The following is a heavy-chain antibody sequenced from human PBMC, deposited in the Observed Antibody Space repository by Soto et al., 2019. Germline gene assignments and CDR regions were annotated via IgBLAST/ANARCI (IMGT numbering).Heavy chain of an antibody. CDR2: ISGSGGST. CDR3: AKVIAVAGKENYYYYYMDV. CDR1: GFTFSSYA. V-gene: IGHV3-23*01. D-gene: IGHD6-19*01. J-gene: IGHJ6*03. Sequence: EVQLLESGGGLVQPGGSLRLSGAASGFTFSSYAMSWVRQAPGKGREWVSAISGSGGSTYYADSVKGRFTISRDNSKNTLYLQMNSLRAEDTAVYYCAKVIAVAGKENYYYYYMDVWGKGTTVTVSS.